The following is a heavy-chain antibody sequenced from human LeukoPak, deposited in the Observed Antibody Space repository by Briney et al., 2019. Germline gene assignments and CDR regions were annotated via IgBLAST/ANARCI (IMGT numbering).Heavy chain of an antibody. CDR2: IYYSGST. CDR3: ARHYYDNNPNRLDT. D-gene: IGHD3-16*01. J-gene: IGHJ5*02. Sequence: SETLSLTCTVSGGSISSSDWSWIRQPPGKGPEWLAYIYYSGSTHYSPSLKSRVTISIDTSKNQVSLRLSSVTAADTAVYYCARHYYDNNPNRLDTWGQGTLVTVSS. V-gene: IGHV4-59*08. CDR1: GGSISSSD.